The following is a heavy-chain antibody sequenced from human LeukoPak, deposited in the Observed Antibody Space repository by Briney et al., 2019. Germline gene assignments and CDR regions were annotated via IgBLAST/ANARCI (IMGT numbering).Heavy chain of an antibody. CDR1: GGSISSGDYY. D-gene: IGHD3-10*01. CDR2: IYYSGST. Sequence: SETLSLTCTVSGGSISSGDYYWSWIRQPPGKGLEWIGYIYYSGSTYYNPSLKGRVTISVDTSKNQFSLKLSSVTAADTAVYYCAREQPYYYGSGAYYFDYWGQGTLVTVSS. V-gene: IGHV4-30-4*01. CDR3: AREQPYYYGSGAYYFDY. J-gene: IGHJ4*02.